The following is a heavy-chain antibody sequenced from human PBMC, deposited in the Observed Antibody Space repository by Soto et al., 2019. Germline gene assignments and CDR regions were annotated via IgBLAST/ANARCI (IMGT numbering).Heavy chain of an antibody. Sequence: QLQLVQSGAAVKKPGSSVKVSCKASGGTLNTYTISWVRQAPGQGLEWMGRILPFLGSTNYAKKFQGRVTITADQSTSTMELSSLRSEDTAVYFCARDVTAMEALYYYDTWGQGSLVTVSS. CDR2: ILPFLGST. J-gene: IGHJ4*02. V-gene: IGHV1-69*08. CDR1: GGTLNTYT. D-gene: IGHD5-18*01. CDR3: ARDVTAMEALYYYDT.